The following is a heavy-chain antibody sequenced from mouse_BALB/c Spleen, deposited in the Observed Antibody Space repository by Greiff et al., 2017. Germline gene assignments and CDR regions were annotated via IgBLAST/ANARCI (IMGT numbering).Heavy chain of an antibody. CDR3: ARDGNYYGSRFAY. V-gene: IGHV5-17*02. D-gene: IGHD1-1*01. CDR2: ISSGSSTI. J-gene: IGHJ3*01. CDR1: GFTFSSFG. Sequence: DVQLVESGGGLVQPGGSRKLSCAASGFTFSSFGMHWVRQAPEKGLEWVAYISSGSSTIYYADTVKGRFTISRDNPKNTLFLQMTSLRSEDTAMYYCARDGNYYGSRFAYWGQGTLVTVSA.